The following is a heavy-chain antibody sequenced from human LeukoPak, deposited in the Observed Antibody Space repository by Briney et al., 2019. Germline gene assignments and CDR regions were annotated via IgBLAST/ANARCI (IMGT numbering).Heavy chain of an antibody. J-gene: IGHJ3*02. CDR2: ISGSAGST. CDR3: AKRGYCRGGTCFSHDAFDI. CDR1: GFTFNIYA. V-gene: IGHV3-23*01. Sequence: GGSLRLSCAASGFTFNIYAMSWVRQAPGKGLEWVSGISGSAGSTYYADSVKGRFTISRDNSKDTVYLQMNSLRAEDTAVYYCAKRGYCRGGTCFSHDAFDIWGQGTMVTVSS. D-gene: IGHD2-15*01.